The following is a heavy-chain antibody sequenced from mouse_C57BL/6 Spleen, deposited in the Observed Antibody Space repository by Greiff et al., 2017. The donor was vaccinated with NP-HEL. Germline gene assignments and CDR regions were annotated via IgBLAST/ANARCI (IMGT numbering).Heavy chain of an antibody. Sequence: KPGTERGKKGRKEKLSCTASGYTFTSYWMHWVKQRPGQGLEWIGNINPSNGGTNYNEKFKSKATLTVDKSSSTAYMQLSSLTSEDSAVYYCARWRLRPEYYAMDYWGQGTSVTVSS. CDR3: ARWRLRPEYYAMDY. CDR2: INPSNGGT. V-gene: IGHV1-53*01. CDR1: GYTFTSYW. J-gene: IGHJ4*01. D-gene: IGHD2-2*01.